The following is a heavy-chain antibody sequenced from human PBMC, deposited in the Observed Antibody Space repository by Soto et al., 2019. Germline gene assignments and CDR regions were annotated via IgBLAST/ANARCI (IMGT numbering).Heavy chain of an antibody. CDR3: ARHGRGDIVVVPAAIEEYYYYGMDV. Sequence: PGESLKISCKGSGYSFTSYWISWVRQMPGKGLEWIGRIDPSDSYTNYSPSFQGHVTISADKSISTAYLQWSSLKASDTAMYYCARHGRGDIVVVPAAIEEYYYYGMDVWGQGTTVTVSS. J-gene: IGHJ6*02. D-gene: IGHD2-2*01. CDR2: IDPSDSYT. CDR1: GYSFTSYW. V-gene: IGHV5-10-1*01.